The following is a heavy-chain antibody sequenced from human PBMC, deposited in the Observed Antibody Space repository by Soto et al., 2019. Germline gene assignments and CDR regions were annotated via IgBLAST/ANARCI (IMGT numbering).Heavy chain of an antibody. CDR2: IIPIFDTP. CDR1: GGIFSSFT. D-gene: IGHD3-10*01. V-gene: IGHV1-69*06. CDR3: ATHGATTMARGAMKHYYYVMDV. J-gene: IGHJ6*02. Sequence: GASVKVSCKASGGIFSSFTISWVRQAPGQGLELLGGIIPIFDTPTYAQNFQGRVTITADKSTNTVYMELSSLRSEDTAVYYCATHGATTMARGAMKHYYYVMDVWGQRTTVTVSS.